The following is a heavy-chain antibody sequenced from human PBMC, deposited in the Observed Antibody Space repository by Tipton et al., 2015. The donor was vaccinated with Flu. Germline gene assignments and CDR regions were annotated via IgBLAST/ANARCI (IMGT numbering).Heavy chain of an antibody. CDR2: IKQDGSEK. CDR1: GFTFSSYW. D-gene: IGHD5-24*01. J-gene: IGHJ4*02. CDR3: ARPRDGYNNEFDY. Sequence: GSLRLSCAASGFTFSSYWMSWVRQAPGKGLEWVANIKQDGSEKYYVDSVKGRFTISRDNAKNSLYLQMNSLRAEDTAVYYCARPRDGYNNEFDYWGQGTLVTVSS. V-gene: IGHV3-7*01.